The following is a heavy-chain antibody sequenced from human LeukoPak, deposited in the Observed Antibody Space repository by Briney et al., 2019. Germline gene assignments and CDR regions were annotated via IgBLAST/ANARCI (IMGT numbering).Heavy chain of an antibody. V-gene: IGHV1-24*01. D-gene: IGHD3-10*01. Sequence: GASVKVSCKVSGYTLTELSMHWVRQAPGKGLEWMGGFDPEDGETIYAQKFQGRVTMTEDTSTDTAYMELSSLRSEDTAVYYCATGGGLWFGELPGDYWGQGTLVTVSS. CDR1: GYTLTELS. CDR3: ATGGGLWFGELPGDY. CDR2: FDPEDGET. J-gene: IGHJ4*02.